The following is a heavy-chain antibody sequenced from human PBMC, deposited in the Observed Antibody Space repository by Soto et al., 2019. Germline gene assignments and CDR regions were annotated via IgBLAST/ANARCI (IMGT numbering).Heavy chain of an antibody. CDR1: GDSISSGGYY. J-gene: IGHJ1*01. CDR3: ARGKDSITGTTS. CDR2: MYYSGGT. Sequence: QVQLQESGPGLVTPSQTLSLICTVSGDSISSGGYYWTWIRQRPGKGLEWMGHMYYSGGTYNNPSLKSRVAISLDTSKNQFFLRLSSVTAADTAVYYWARGKDSITGTTSWGQGTLVTVSS. V-gene: IGHV4-31*03. D-gene: IGHD1-7*01.